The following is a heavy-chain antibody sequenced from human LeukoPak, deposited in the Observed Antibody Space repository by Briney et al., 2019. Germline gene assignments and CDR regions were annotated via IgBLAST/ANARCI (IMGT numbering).Heavy chain of an antibody. J-gene: IGHJ4*02. Sequence: GGSLRLSCAASGFSFSNYGMHWVRQAPGKGLEWVAVISYDGSNKYYADSVKGRFTISRDNSKNTLYLQMNSLRAEDTAVYYCAKDFYGGTGGYWGQRTLVTVSS. CDR3: AKDFYGGTGGY. D-gene: IGHD1-26*01. CDR1: GFSFSNYG. V-gene: IGHV3-30*18. CDR2: ISYDGSNK.